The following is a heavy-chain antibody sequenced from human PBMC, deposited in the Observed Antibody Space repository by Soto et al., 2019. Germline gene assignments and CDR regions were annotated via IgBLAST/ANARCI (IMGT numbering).Heavy chain of an antibody. J-gene: IGHJ4*02. CDR2: ISYDGSNK. Sequence: PGGSLRLSCAAAGFTFSSYAMHWVRQAPGKGLEWVAVISYDGSNKYYADSVKGRFTISRDNSKNTLYLQMNSLRAEDTAVYYCARVRSSGYYLLPLDYWGQGTLVTVSS. CDR1: GFTFSSYA. V-gene: IGHV3-30-3*01. D-gene: IGHD3-22*01. CDR3: ARVRSSGYYLLPLDY.